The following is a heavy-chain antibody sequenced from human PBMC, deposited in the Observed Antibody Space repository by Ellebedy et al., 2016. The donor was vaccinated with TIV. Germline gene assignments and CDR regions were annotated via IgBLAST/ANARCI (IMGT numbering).Heavy chain of an antibody. CDR3: ARQSAGSGTKFDY. CDR1: GGSISGYY. Sequence: SETLSLTCTVSGGSISGYYWNWIRQTPGKGLEWLGYVFDSGSTNYNPSLQSRVTISVDTSKNQFSLKLSSVTTADTAVYYCARQSAGSGTKFDYWGQGVQVTVSS. V-gene: IGHV4-59*01. D-gene: IGHD6-19*01. J-gene: IGHJ4*02. CDR2: VFDSGST.